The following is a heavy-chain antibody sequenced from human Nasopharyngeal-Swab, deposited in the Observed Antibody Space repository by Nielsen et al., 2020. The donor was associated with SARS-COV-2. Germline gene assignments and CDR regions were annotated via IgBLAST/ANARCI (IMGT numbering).Heavy chain of an antibody. V-gene: IGHV3-21*01. J-gene: IGHJ4*02. Sequence: GESLKISCAASGFTFSSYSMNWVRQAPGKGLEWVSSISSSSSYIYYADSVKGRFTISRDNAKNSLYLQMNSLRAEDTAVYYCASVQEHIVVVTAIYDYWGQGTLVTVSS. CDR1: GFTFSSYS. CDR2: ISSSSSYI. CDR3: ASVQEHIVVVTAIYDY. D-gene: IGHD2-21*02.